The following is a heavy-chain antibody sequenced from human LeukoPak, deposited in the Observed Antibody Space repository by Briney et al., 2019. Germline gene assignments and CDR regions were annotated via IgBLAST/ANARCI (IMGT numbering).Heavy chain of an antibody. CDR2: INSSSSAI. Sequence: PGGSLRLSCAAAGFIFSSYSMTWVRQAPGKGLEWVSYINSSSSAIYYAESVKGRFTISRDNAKNSLYLQMNSLRAEDTAVYYCARDWRRTMYYFDYWGQGTLVTVSS. CDR3: ARDWRRTMYYFDY. J-gene: IGHJ4*02. D-gene: IGHD3-3*01. CDR1: GFIFSSYS. V-gene: IGHV3-48*01.